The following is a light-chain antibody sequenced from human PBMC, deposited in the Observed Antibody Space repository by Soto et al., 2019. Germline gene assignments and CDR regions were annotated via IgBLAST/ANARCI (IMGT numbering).Light chain of an antibody. Sequence: SSELTQPSSVSVAPGQTARITCGGNNVGSKSVHWYQQKPGQAPVLVVYDDSDRPSGIPERFSGSNSGNTATLTISRVEAGDEADFYCQVWDTGSDHVIFGGGTKLTVL. V-gene: IGLV3-21*02. CDR3: QVWDTGSDHVI. CDR2: DDS. J-gene: IGLJ2*01. CDR1: NVGSKS.